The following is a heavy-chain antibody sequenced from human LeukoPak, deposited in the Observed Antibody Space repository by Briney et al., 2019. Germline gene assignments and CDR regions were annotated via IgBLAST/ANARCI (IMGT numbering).Heavy chain of an antibody. CDR2: IYYSGST. D-gene: IGHD3-22*01. CDR1: GGSISSYY. V-gene: IGHV4-59*01. CDR3: VSSYYDSSGYFLMDNY. Sequence: SETLSLTCTVSGGSISSYYWSWIGQPPGKGLEWIGYIYYSGSTNYNPSLKSRVTISVDTSKNQFSLKLSSVTAADTAVYYCVSSYYDSSGYFLMDNYWGQGTLVTVSS. J-gene: IGHJ4*02.